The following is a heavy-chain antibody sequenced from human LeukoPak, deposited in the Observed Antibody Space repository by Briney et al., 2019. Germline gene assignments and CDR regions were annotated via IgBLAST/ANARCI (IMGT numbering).Heavy chain of an antibody. J-gene: IGHJ4*02. CDR1: GFTVIAND. Sequence: GGSLRLSCAASGFTVIANDMTWVRQAPGKGPEWVSVLYSDGNTKYADSVQGRFTISRDNSKNTLYLEMNSLSPDDTAVYYCARGVEPLAANTLAYWGQGTLVTVSS. V-gene: IGHV3-53*01. CDR3: ARGVEPLAANTLAY. D-gene: IGHD1-14*01. CDR2: LYSDGNT.